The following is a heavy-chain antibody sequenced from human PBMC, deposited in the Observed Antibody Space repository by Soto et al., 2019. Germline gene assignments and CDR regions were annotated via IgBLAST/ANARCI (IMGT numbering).Heavy chain of an antibody. CDR3: AKSPNFYCSSYHCYMYYFDY. Sequence: QAQLVESGGGVVLPGRSLRLSCAASGFTFNTFGMHWVRQAPGKGLEWVAVISYDGSDKYYSDSVRGRFTISRDNSMNTLYLQMNSLRTEDTAVYYCAKSPNFYCSSYHCYMYYFDYWGQGTLVTVSS. CDR1: GFTFNTFG. V-gene: IGHV3-30*18. J-gene: IGHJ4*02. CDR2: ISYDGSDK. D-gene: IGHD2-2*01.